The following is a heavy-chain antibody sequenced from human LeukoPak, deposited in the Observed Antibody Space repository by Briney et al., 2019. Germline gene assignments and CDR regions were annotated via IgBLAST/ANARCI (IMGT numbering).Heavy chain of an antibody. CDR3: ARDRAYKSFDY. V-gene: IGHV3-7*04. CDR2: IKPDGSEG. D-gene: IGHD3-16*01. CDR1: GFTFSSSW. J-gene: IGHJ4*02. Sequence: GGSLRLSCAASGFTFSSSWMTWVRQAPGKGLEWVATIKPDGSEGSYVDSVKGRFTISRDNAKNSLFLQMISLRAEDAAVYYCARDRAYKSFDYWGQGALVTVSS.